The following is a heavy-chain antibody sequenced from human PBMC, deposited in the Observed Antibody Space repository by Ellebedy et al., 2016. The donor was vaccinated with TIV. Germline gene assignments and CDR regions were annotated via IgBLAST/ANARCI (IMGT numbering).Heavy chain of an antibody. CDR1: GFSLSTNGMA. CDR3: VRILYGSGSYNPDDY. CDR2: IYWSDDK. J-gene: IGHJ4*02. Sequence: SGPTLVKPTQTLTLTCTFSGFSLSTNGMAVGWIRQPPGKALEWLALIYWSDDKFYSPSLMNRLTITRDTSKNQVVLTMTNMDPVDTATYFCVRILYGSGSYNPDDYWGQGTLVTVSS. V-gene: IGHV2-5*01. D-gene: IGHD3-10*01.